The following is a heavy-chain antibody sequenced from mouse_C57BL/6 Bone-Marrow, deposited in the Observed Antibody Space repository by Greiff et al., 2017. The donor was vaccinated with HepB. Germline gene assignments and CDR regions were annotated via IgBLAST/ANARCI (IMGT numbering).Heavy chain of an antibody. J-gene: IGHJ1*03. D-gene: IGHD1-1*01. CDR1: GYTFTDYY. CDR3: AREGTTVVAPYFDV. V-gene: IGHV1-19*01. CDR2: INPYNGGT. Sequence: EVQLQQSGPVLVKPGASVKMSCKASGYTFTDYYMNWVKQSHGKSLEWIGVINPYNGGTSYNQKFKGKATLTVDKSSSTAYMELNSLTSEDSAVYYCAREGTTVVAPYFDVWGTGTTVTVSS.